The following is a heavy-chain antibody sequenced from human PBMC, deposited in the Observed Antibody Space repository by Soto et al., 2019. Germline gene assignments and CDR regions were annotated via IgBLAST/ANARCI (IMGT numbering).Heavy chain of an antibody. CDR2: IIPILGIA. D-gene: IGHD1-26*01. V-gene: IGHV1-69*10. CDR1: GGTFSSYA. CDR3: AGQTWELRDYYYYYGMDV. J-gene: IGHJ6*02. Sequence: ASVKVSCKASGGTFSSYAISWVRQAPGQGLEWMGGIIPILGIANYAQKFQGRVTITADKSTSTAYMELSSLRSEDTSVYYCAGQTWELRDYYYYYGMDVWGQGTTVTVSS.